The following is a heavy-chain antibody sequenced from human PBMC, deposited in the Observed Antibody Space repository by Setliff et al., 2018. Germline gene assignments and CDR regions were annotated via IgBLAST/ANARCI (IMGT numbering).Heavy chain of an antibody. CDR1: GGSISTYY. D-gene: IGHD4-4*01. CDR3: ARGAYIGLDY. V-gene: IGHV4-59*01. Sequence: PSETLSLTCTVSGGSISTYYWTWIRQPPGKALEWIGYIYYSGTTNYSPSLKSRVTISIDMSKNQSSLKLNSVTAADTAVYYCARGAYIGLDYWGQGTLVTVS. J-gene: IGHJ4*02. CDR2: IYYSGTT.